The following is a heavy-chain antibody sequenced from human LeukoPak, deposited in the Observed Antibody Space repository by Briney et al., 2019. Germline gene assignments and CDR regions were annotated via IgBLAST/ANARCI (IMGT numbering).Heavy chain of an antibody. D-gene: IGHD4-17*01. CDR2: IYYSGST. CDR3: APYGDTTGGHYYYMDV. V-gene: IGHV4-59*08. CDR1: GGSISSYY. J-gene: IGHJ6*03. Sequence: SETLSLTCTVSGGSISSYYWSWIRQPPGKGLEWIGYIYYSGSTNCNPSLKSRVTISVDTSKNQFSLKLTSLTAADTAVYYCAPYGDTTGGHYYYMDVWGKGTTVTVSS.